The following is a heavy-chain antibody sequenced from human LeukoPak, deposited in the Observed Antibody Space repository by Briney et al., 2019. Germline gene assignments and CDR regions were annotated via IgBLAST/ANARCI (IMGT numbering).Heavy chain of an antibody. CDR1: GFTFSDYY. Sequence: PGGSLRLSCAASGFTFSDYYMSWIRQAPGKGLEWVSYISSRSSAIYYADSVKGRFTISRDNAKNSLYLQMNSLRAEDTAVYYCARETGSGSYLLDYWGQGTLVTVSS. D-gene: IGHD1-26*01. CDR2: ISSRSSAI. J-gene: IGHJ4*02. V-gene: IGHV3-11*01. CDR3: ARETGSGSYLLDY.